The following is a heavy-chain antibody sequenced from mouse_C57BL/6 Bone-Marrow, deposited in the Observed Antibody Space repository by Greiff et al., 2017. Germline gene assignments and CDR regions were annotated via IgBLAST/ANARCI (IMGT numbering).Heavy chain of an antibody. CDR1: GYAFTNYL. D-gene: IGHD3-2*02. J-gene: IGHJ3*01. V-gene: IGHV1-54*01. Sequence: VQLQQSGAELVRPGTSVKVSCKASGYAFTNYLIEWVKQRPGQGLAWIGVINPGSGGTNYNEKFKGKATLTADKSSSTAYMQLSSLTSEDSAVYFCASLSQAECAYWGQGTLVTVSA. CDR2: INPGSGGT. CDR3: ASLSQAECAY.